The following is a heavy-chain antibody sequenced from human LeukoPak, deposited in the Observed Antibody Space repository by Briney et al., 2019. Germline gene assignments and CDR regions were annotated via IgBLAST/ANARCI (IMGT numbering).Heavy chain of an antibody. J-gene: IGHJ3*02. CDR2: IIGSCGST. CDR1: GGTFSSYA. D-gene: IGHD5-24*01. Sequence: KLSCTASGGTFSSYAISWVRQAPGQGLEWVAAIIGSCGSTYYAEKFQGRVTITTDESTSTPYLELSSLRFEDTAVYYCAARRDGYNGVYAFDIWGQGTMVTVSS. V-gene: IGHV1-69*05. CDR3: AARRDGYNGVYAFDI.